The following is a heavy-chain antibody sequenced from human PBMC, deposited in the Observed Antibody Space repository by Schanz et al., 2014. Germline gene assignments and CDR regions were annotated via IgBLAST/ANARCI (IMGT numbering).Heavy chain of an antibody. CDR1: GGSISSGGYS. J-gene: IGHJ4*02. D-gene: IGHD3-10*01. Sequence: QVQLQESGPGLVKPSQTLSLTCAVSGGSISSGGYSWNWIRQPPGKGLEWIVYIYYSGGTNYNPSLKSRVTMSVDTSKNQFSLILTSVTAADTAVYYCELITLDRGVRNDYWGQGTLVSVSS. V-gene: IGHV4-30-4*07. CDR3: ELITLDRGVRNDY. CDR2: IYYSGGT.